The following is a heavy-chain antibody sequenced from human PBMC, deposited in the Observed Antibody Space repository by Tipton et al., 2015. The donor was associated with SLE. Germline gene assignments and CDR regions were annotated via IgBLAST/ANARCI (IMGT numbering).Heavy chain of an antibody. CDR2: INHSGST. D-gene: IGHD7-27*01. Sequence: LRLSCAVYGGSFSGYYWSWIRQPPGKGLEWIGEINHSGSTNYNPSLKSRVTISVDTPKNQFSLKLSSVTAADTAVYYCATGVSPFDYWGQGTLVTVSS. CDR3: ATGVSPFDY. J-gene: IGHJ4*02. CDR1: GGSFSGYY. V-gene: IGHV4-34*01.